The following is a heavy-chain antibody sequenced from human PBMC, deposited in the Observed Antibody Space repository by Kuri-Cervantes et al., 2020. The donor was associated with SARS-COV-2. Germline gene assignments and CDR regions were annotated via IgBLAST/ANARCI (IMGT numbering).Heavy chain of an antibody. D-gene: IGHD2-2*01. Sequence: SVKVSCKASGGTFSSYAISWVRQAPEQGLEWMGGIIPIFGTANYAQKSQGRVTITADESTSTAYMELSSLRSEDTAVYYCARGDQLLLGSWFDPWGQGTLVTVSS. CDR3: ARGDQLLLGSWFDP. CDR1: GGTFSSYA. V-gene: IGHV1-69*13. CDR2: IIPIFGTA. J-gene: IGHJ5*02.